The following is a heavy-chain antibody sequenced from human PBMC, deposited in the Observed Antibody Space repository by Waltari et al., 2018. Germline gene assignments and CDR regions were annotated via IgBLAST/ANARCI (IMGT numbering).Heavy chain of an antibody. CDR3: AKANHYYDFWSGYPYYFDY. V-gene: IGHV3-23*01. D-gene: IGHD3-3*01. Sequence: EVQLLESGGGLVQPGGSLRLSCAASGFTFSSYAMSWVRQAPGTGLEWVSAISGSGGSTYYADSVKGRFTISRDNSKNTLYLQMNSLRAEDTTVYYCAKANHYYDFWSGYPYYFDYWGQGTLVTVSS. J-gene: IGHJ4*02. CDR1: GFTFSSYA. CDR2: ISGSGGST.